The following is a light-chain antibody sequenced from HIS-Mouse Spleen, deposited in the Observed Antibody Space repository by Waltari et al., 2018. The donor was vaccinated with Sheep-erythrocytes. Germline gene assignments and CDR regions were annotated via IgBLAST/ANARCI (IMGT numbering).Light chain of an antibody. CDR3: CSYAGSYNHV. V-gene: IGLV2-11*01. Sequence: QSALTQPRSVSGSPGQSVTISCPGTSSDVGGYNYVPWYQPHPGKAPKLLIYDVSKRPSGVPDRFSGSKSGNTASLTISGLQAEDEADYYCCSYAGSYNHVFATGTKVTVL. J-gene: IGLJ1*01. CDR2: DVS. CDR1: SSDVGGYNY.